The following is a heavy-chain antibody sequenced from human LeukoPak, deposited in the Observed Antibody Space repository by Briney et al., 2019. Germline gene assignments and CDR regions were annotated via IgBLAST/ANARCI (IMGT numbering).Heavy chain of an antibody. Sequence: PGGSLRLSCAASGFTFSSYGMHWVRQAPGKGLEWVAVISYDGSNKYYADSVKGRFTISRDNSKDSLYLQMNSMTTEDTALYYCAKDLASVYDAFNVWGQGTMVTVSS. CDR1: GFTFSSYG. J-gene: IGHJ3*01. V-gene: IGHV3-30*18. CDR3: AKDLASVYDAFNV. CDR2: ISYDGSNK.